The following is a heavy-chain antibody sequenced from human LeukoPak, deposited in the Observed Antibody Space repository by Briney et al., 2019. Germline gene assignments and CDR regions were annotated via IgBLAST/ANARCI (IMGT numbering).Heavy chain of an antibody. CDR2: IYSGGST. Sequence: GGSLRLSCAASGFIVSSSYMSWVRQAPGKGLEWVSVIYSGGSTYYADSVKGRFTISRDNSKNTLYLQMNSLRGKDTAVYYCARVAFRSSAYISGIEYWGQGTLVTVSS. J-gene: IGHJ4*02. D-gene: IGHD1-14*01. V-gene: IGHV3-53*01. CDR1: GFIVSSSY. CDR3: ARVAFRSSAYISGIEY.